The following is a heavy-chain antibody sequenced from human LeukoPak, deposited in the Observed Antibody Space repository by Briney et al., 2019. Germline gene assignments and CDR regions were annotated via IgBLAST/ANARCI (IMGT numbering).Heavy chain of an antibody. CDR2: IKQDGSEK. D-gene: IGHD6-6*01. CDR1: GFTFSNYW. CDR3: AKYARGPLD. Sequence: GGSLRLSFAASGFTFSNYWMRWVRQAPGKGLECVANIKQDGSEKNYVDSVKGRFTTSRDNAKNSLYLQMNSLRAEDTAVYYCAKYARGPLDWGQGTLVTVSS. V-gene: IGHV3-7*02. J-gene: IGHJ4*02.